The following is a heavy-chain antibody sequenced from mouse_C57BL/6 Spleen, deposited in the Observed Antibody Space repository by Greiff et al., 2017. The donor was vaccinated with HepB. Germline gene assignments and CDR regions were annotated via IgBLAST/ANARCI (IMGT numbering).Heavy chain of an antibody. J-gene: IGHJ1*03. CDR2: INPNNGGT. D-gene: IGHD2-1*01. CDR1: GYTFTDYN. CDR3: ARFYGKGDWYFDV. V-gene: IGHV1-18*01. Sequence: VQLKESGPELVKPGASVKIPCKASGYTFTDYNMDWVKQSHGKSLEWIGDINPNNGGTIYNQKFKGKATLTVDKSSSTAYMELRSLTSEDTAVYYCARFYGKGDWYFDVWGTGTTVTVSS.